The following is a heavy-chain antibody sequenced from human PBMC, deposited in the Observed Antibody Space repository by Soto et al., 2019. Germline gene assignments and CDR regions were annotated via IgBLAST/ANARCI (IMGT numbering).Heavy chain of an antibody. CDR3: ARENSVQAWLHHFDH. CDR2: ISDDGASI. CDR1: GVSFSSFA. V-gene: IGHV3-48*03. D-gene: IGHD5-18*01. J-gene: IGHJ4*02. Sequence: WGSLKLSCGASGVSFSSFAMNWVRQAPGRGLEWVSYISDDGASIYYADSLKGRFTISRDNAKNSLSLQMNNLRAEDTAVYYCARENSVQAWLHHFDHWGLGTLVTVSS.